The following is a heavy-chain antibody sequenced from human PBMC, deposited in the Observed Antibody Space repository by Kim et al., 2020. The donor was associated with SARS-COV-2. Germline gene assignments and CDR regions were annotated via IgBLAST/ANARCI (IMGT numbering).Heavy chain of an antibody. Sequence: ASVKVSCKVSGYTLTEFYMHWVRQAPGKGLEWMGGFNPEGGATIYAQKFQGRVTMTEDTSTDTAYMELSSLRSEDTAVYYCARMLGQWLVSNYFDYWGQGTLVTVSS. CDR2: FNPEGGAT. V-gene: IGHV1-24*01. J-gene: IGHJ4*02. CDR3: ARMLGQWLVSNYFDY. CDR1: GYTLTEFY. D-gene: IGHD6-19*01.